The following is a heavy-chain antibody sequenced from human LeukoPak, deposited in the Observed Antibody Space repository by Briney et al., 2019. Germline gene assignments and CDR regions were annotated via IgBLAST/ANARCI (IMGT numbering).Heavy chain of an antibody. V-gene: IGHV1-8*01. CDR3: ARLPDYGDYYYYGMDV. CDR1: GYTFTSYD. CDR2: MNPNSGNT. Sequence: GASVKVSCKASGYTFTSYDISWVRQATGQGLEWMGWMNPNSGNTGYAQKFQGRVTMTRNTSISTAYMELSSLRSEDTAVYYCARLPDYGDYYYYGMDVWGQGTTVTVSS. J-gene: IGHJ6*02. D-gene: IGHD4-17*01.